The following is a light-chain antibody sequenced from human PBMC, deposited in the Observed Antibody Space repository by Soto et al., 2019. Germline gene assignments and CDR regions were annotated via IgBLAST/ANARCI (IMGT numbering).Light chain of an antibody. Sequence: DIQMTKSPSSLSLSVRDRVTITCRASQSISSNLNWYPQKLGEDPKLLIYVASSLQSAVPSRFSGSESGTDFTLTIRSLQPDEFSTYYFQQRYSTPYTFGQRTQRESK. J-gene: IGKJ2*01. CDR2: VAS. CDR3: QQRYSTPYT. CDR1: QSISSN. V-gene: IGKV1-39*01.